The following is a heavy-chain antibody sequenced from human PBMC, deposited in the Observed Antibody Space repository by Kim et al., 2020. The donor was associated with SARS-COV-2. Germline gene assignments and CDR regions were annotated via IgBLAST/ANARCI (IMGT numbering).Heavy chain of an antibody. D-gene: IGHD3-22*01. Sequence: ASVKVSCKASGYTFTSYYMHWVRQAPGQGLEWMGIINPSGGSTSYAQKFQGRVTMTRDTSTSTVYMELSSLRSEDTAVYYCARDEYDSSGYYYSMPLPPFDFWGQGTLVTVSS. V-gene: IGHV1-46*01. CDR2: INPSGGST. CDR1: GYTFTSYY. CDR3: ARDEYDSSGYYYSMPLPPFDF. J-gene: IGHJ4*02.